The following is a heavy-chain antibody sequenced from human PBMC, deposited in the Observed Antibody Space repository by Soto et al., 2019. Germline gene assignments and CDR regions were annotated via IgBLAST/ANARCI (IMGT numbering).Heavy chain of an antibody. Sequence: QVRLVESGGGVVQPGRSLRLSCAASGFTFSRFALHWVRQAPGKGLEWVALVSYDGNNKFYADSVKGRFTISRDNSKKTLHLQMNGLRHEDTAVYYCATPTSSPYLAYWGQGTLVTVSS. D-gene: IGHD2-2*01. V-gene: IGHV3-30-3*01. CDR2: VSYDGNNK. CDR3: ATPTSSPYLAY. J-gene: IGHJ4*02. CDR1: GFTFSRFA.